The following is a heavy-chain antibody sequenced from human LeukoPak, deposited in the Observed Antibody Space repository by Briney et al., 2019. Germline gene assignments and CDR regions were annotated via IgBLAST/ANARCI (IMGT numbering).Heavy chain of an antibody. Sequence: ASVKVSCKASGYTLTGYYMHWVRQAPGQGLEWMGRINPNSGGTNYAQKFQGRVTMARDTSISTAYMELSRLRSDDTAVYYCARERDDYYDSSGCFDYWGQGTLVTVSS. CDR1: GYTLTGYY. D-gene: IGHD3-22*01. V-gene: IGHV1-2*06. CDR3: ARERDDYYDSSGCFDY. CDR2: INPNSGGT. J-gene: IGHJ4*02.